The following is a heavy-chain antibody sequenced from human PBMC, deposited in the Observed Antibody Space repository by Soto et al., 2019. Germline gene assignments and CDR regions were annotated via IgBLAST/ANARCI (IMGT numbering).Heavy chain of an antibody. CDR2: ISGNGDSS. V-gene: IGHV3-23*01. Sequence: PGGSLRLSCAASGFTFSSYAMNWVRQAPGKGLEWVSGISGNGDSSNYADSVKGRFTVSRDTSKNTLFLQMTSLRAEDTAIYYCARHPHYYYHMDAWGEGTTFTVSS. CDR1: GFTFSSYA. CDR3: ARHPHYYYHMDA. J-gene: IGHJ6*03.